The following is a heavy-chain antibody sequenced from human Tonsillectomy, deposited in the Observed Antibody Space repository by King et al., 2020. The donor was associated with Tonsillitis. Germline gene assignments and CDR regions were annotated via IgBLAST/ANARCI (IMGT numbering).Heavy chain of an antibody. CDR3: ARHIYALGSRI. Sequence: VQLQESGPGLVKPSETLSLTCTVSGGSINSDHLGWIRQPPGKGLEWIGNIYYTGGSTKYNSSLQSRVTISIDTSRKQFSLKVRSVTAADTAVYFFARHIYALGSRIWGQGTMVTVSS. J-gene: IGHJ3*02. CDR1: GGSINSDH. D-gene: IGHD3-10*01. CDR2: IYYTGGST. V-gene: IGHV4-59*08.